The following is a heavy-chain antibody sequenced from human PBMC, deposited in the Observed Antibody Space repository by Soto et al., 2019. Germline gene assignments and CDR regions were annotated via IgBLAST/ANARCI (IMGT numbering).Heavy chain of an antibody. J-gene: IGHJ4*02. CDR1: GGSFSGYY. CDR3: ARGCTAAAGRPQSYYFDS. CDR2: INHSGNT. Sequence: PSETLSLTCAVYGGSFSGYYWSWIRQPPGKGLEWIGEINHSGNTNYNPSLKSRVTISVDTSKNQFSLKLSSVTAADTAVYYCARGCTAAAGRPQSYYFDSWGQGTLVTVSS. D-gene: IGHD6-13*01. V-gene: IGHV4-34*01.